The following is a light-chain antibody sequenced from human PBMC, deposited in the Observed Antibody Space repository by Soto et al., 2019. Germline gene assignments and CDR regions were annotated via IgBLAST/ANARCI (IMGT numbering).Light chain of an antibody. J-gene: IGLJ1*01. CDR1: TSDVGAYNY. Sequence: QSVLTQPASVSGSPGQSIAISCTGTTSDVGAYNYVSWYQQHPGKAPKLMIYQVSNRPSGVSNRFSGSKSGNTASLTIAGLQAEDGAEYYCSSCTSSTTYVFGTGTQLTVL. V-gene: IGLV2-14*01. CDR3: SSCTSSTTYV. CDR2: QVS.